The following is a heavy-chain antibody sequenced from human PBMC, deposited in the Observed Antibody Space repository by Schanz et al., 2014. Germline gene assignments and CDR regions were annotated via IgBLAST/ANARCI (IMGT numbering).Heavy chain of an antibody. V-gene: IGHV3-21*01. CDR1: GFSFDSYN. CDR3: VKDLQRELLRDDHYYGMDV. D-gene: IGHD1-26*01. J-gene: IGHJ6*02. Sequence: EVQLVESGGGLVKPGGSLRLSCTASGFSFDSYNMNWVRQSPGKGLEWVSSISSSGGHIYYADSVKGRFTITRDIAKNSLSLQMNSLRAEDTAVYYCVKDLQRELLRDDHYYGMDVWGQGTTVTVSS. CDR2: ISSSGGHI.